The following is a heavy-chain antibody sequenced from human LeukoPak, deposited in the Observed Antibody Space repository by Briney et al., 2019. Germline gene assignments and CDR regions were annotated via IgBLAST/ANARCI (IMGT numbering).Heavy chain of an antibody. CDR3: ARDEFGPLAF. D-gene: IGHD3/OR15-3a*01. Sequence: GGSLRLSCAASGFNFNSYWMTWVRQAPGRGLEWVANIKEDGTETSYVGSVKGRFTISRDNAKNSLYLQMNSLRAEDTALYYCARDEFGPLAFWGRGTLVTVSS. CDR1: GFNFNSYW. CDR2: IKEDGTET. V-gene: IGHV3-7*05. J-gene: IGHJ4*02.